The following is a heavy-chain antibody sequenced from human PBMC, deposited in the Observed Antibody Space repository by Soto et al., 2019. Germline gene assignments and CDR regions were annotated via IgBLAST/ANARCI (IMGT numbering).Heavy chain of an antibody. Sequence: SETLSLTCAVSGGSISSGGYSWSWIRQPPGKGLEWIGYIYHSGSTYYNPSLKSRVTISVDTSKNQFSLKLSSVTAADTAVYYCARHMDYYGSGSYRLRPHYYYYGMDVWGQGTTVTVSS. D-gene: IGHD3-10*01. CDR3: ARHMDYYGSGSYRLRPHYYYYGMDV. CDR1: GGSISSGGYS. CDR2: IYHSGST. J-gene: IGHJ6*02. V-gene: IGHV4-30-2*03.